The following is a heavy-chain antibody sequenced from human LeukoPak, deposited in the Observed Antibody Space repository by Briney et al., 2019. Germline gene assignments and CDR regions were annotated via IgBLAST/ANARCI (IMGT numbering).Heavy chain of an antibody. J-gene: IGHJ4*02. CDR2: IYYSGST. CDR1: GGSISSYY. V-gene: IGHV4-59*06. Sequence: PSETLSLTCTVSGGSISSYYWSWIRQHPGKGLEWIGYIYYSGSTYYNPSLKSRVTISVDTSKNQFSLKLSSVTAADTAVYYCASWAIVGATRHFDYWGQGTLVTVSS. D-gene: IGHD1-26*01. CDR3: ASWAIVGATRHFDY.